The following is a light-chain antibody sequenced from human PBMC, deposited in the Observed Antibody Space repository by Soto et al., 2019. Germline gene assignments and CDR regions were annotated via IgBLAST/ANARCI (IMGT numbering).Light chain of an antibody. V-gene: IGKV3-20*01. Sequence: EIVLTQFPGTLSLSPGERATLSCRARQSISSSFLAWFQQKPGQAPRLLIYGASSRATGIPDRFSGRGSGTDFTLTISRLEPEDFAVYYCQHYGSSPTFGQGAKVEIK. CDR3: QHYGSSPT. CDR2: GAS. CDR1: QSISSSF. J-gene: IGKJ2*01.